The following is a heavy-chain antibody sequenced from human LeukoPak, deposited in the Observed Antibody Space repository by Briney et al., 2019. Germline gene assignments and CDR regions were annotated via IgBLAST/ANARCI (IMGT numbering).Heavy chain of an antibody. V-gene: IGHV3-33*06. CDR1: GFTFSTYG. D-gene: IGHD2-15*01. Sequence: GGSLRLSCAASGFTFSTYGMHWVRQAPGKGLEWVAVIWYDGSNKYYADSVKGRFTISRDNSKNTLYLQMNSLRAEDTAVYYCAKDYGGGSYYFDYWGQGTLVSVPS. J-gene: IGHJ4*02. CDR2: IWYDGSNK. CDR3: AKDYGGGSYYFDY.